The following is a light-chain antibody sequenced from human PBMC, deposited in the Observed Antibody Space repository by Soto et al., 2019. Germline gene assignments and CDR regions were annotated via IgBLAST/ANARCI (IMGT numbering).Light chain of an antibody. J-gene: IGKJ2*01. Sequence: EIVLTQSPGTLSLSPGERATLSCRASQSVSRSYLDWYQQKPGQAPRLLKYGASSRATAIPERFSGSGSGTDFTLTISRLEPEDFAVYYCQQYGSSPPYTFGQGTKLEIK. CDR2: GAS. V-gene: IGKV3-20*01. CDR1: QSVSRSY. CDR3: QQYGSSPPYT.